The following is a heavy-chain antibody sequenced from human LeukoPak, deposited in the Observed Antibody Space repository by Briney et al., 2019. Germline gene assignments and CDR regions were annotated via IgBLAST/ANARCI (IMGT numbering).Heavy chain of an antibody. CDR2: IKKDETEI. CDR3: ARDVHMYYYDSSGYNYGMDV. J-gene: IGHJ6*02. CDR1: GFSFRNTW. D-gene: IGHD3-22*01. V-gene: IGHV3-7*01. Sequence: GGSLRLSCITSGFSFRNTWMSWVRQAPGKGLEWVANIKKDETEIYYVDSVKGRFTVSRDNAKNSLYLQMNSLRADDTAVYYCARDVHMYYYDSSGYNYGMDVWGQGTTVTVSS.